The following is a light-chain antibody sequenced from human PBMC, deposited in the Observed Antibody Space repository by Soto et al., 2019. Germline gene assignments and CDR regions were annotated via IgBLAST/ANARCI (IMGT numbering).Light chain of an antibody. V-gene: IGKV1-33*01. CDR3: QQYHTLVS. Sequence: DIQMTQSPSSLYASVGDRVTITCQASRDIRTYLNWYQQKPGKAPKLLIYDAYNLETGVTSRFSGSGSGTDFTFTISSLQSEDIATYYCQQYHTLVSFGGGTKVEIK. CDR2: DAY. CDR1: RDIRTY. J-gene: IGKJ4*01.